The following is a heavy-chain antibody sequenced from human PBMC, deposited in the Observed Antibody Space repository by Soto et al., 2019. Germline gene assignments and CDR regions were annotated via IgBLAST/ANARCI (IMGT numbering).Heavy chain of an antibody. CDR3: ARVWGYYYGSGSYHWFDP. J-gene: IGHJ5*02. D-gene: IGHD3-10*01. CDR2: MNPNSGNT. CDR1: GYTFTSYD. V-gene: IGHV1-8*01. Sequence: QVQLVQSGAEVKKPGASVKVSCKASGYTFTSYDINWVRQATGQGLEWMGWMNPNSGNTGYAQKFQGRVTMTRNTSISTAYMELSSLRSEDTAVYYCARVWGYYYGSGSYHWFDPWGQGTLVTVSS.